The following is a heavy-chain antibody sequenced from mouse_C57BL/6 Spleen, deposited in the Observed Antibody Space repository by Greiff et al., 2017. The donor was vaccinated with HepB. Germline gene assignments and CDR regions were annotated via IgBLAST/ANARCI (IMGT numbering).Heavy chain of an antibody. CDR3: ARRDYSNYPYAMDY. D-gene: IGHD2-5*01. J-gene: IGHJ4*01. CDR2: ISSGSSTI. V-gene: IGHV5-17*01. CDR1: GFTFSDYG. Sequence: VQLQQSGGGLVKPGGSLKLSCAASGFTFSDYGMHWVRQAPEKGLEWVAYISSGSSTIYYADTVKGRFTISRDNAKNTLFLQMTSLRSEDTAMYYCARRDYSNYPYAMDYWGQGTSVTVSS.